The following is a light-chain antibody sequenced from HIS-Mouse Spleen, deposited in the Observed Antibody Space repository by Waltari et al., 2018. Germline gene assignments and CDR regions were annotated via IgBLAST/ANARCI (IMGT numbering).Light chain of an antibody. CDR1: SSNVGGYNS. V-gene: IGLV2-8*01. CDR3: SSYAGSNGV. Sequence: QSALTQPPSASGSPGPPVTLSCTGTSSNVGGYNSVSWYQQPPGKGPELLIYGVSKRPSGVPDRFSGSKSGNTASLTVSGLQAEDEADYYCSSYAGSNGVFGTGTKVTVL. J-gene: IGLJ1*01. CDR2: GVS.